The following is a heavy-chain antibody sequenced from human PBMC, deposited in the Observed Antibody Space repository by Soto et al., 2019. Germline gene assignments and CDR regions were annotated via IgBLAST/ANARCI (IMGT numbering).Heavy chain of an antibody. D-gene: IGHD3-10*01. CDR2: TYYSGST. CDR3: ARDNYYGSGSYYNWFDP. V-gene: IGHV4-30-4*02. Sequence: SETLSLTCTVSGGSISSGDYYWSWIRQPPGKGLEWIGYTYYSGSTYYNPSLKSRVTISVDTSKNQFSLKLSSVTAADTAVYYCARDNYYGSGSYYNWFDPWGQGTLVTVSS. CDR1: GGSISSGDYY. J-gene: IGHJ5*02.